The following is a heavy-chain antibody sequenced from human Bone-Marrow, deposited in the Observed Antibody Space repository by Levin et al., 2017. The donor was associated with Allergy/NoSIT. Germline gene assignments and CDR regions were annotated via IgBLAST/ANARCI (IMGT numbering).Heavy chain of an antibody. D-gene: IGHD3-9*01. J-gene: IGHJ3*02. V-gene: IGHV4-39*01. CDR3: ARPQGVRYFDWLLDAFDI. CDR2: IYYSGST. CDR1: GGSISSSSYY. Sequence: SQTLSLTCTVSGGSISSSSYYWGWIRQPPGKGLEWIGSIYYSGSTYYNPSLKSRVTISVDTSKNQFSLKLSSVTAADTAVYYCARPQGVRYFDWLLDAFDIWGQGTMVTVSS.